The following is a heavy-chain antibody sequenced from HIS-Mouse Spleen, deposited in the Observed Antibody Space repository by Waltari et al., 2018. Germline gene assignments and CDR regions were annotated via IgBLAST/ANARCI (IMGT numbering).Heavy chain of an antibody. CDR2: ISYDGSNK. V-gene: IGHV3-30-3*01. D-gene: IGHD6-13*01. Sequence: QVQLVESGGGVVQPGRSLRLSCAASGFTFSSYAMHWVRQGPGKGRAGVAVISYDGSNKSYADSVKGRFTISRDNSKNTLYLQMNSLRAEDTAVYYCARGGIAAAGGPFDYWGQGTLVTVSS. CDR1: GFTFSSYA. J-gene: IGHJ4*02. CDR3: ARGGIAAAGGPFDY.